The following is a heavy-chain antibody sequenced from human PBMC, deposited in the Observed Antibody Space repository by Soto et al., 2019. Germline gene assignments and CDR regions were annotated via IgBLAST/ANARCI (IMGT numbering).Heavy chain of an antibody. Sequence: PSETLSLTCTVSGGSISSGDHSWSWIRTPPGKGLGWIGYIYYSGSTYYNPSLKSRVTISVDTSKNQFSLKLSSVTAADTAVYYCARVKYDSSGYNWFDYWGQGTLVTVS. CDR1: GGSISSGDHS. CDR2: IYYSGST. D-gene: IGHD3-22*01. J-gene: IGHJ4*02. CDR3: ARVKYDSSGYNWFDY. V-gene: IGHV4-30-4*01.